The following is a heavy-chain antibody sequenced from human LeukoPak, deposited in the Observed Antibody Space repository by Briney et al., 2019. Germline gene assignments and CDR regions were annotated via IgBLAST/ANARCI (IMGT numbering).Heavy chain of an antibody. CDR3: ARVALRYSSSWPYYFDY. CDR1: GGSISSYY. CDR2: IYYSGCT. J-gene: IGHJ4*02. Sequence: SETLSLTCTVSGGSISSYYWSWIRQPPGKGLEWIGYIYYSGCTNYNPSLKSRVTISVDTSKNQFSLKLSSVTAADTAVYYCARVALRYSSSWPYYFDYWGQGTLVTVSS. V-gene: IGHV4-59*01. D-gene: IGHD6-13*01.